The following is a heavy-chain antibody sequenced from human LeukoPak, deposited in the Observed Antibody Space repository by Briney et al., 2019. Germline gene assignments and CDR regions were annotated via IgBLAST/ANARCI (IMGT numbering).Heavy chain of an antibody. V-gene: IGHV4-4*02. J-gene: IGHJ4*02. CDR1: GGSISSSNW. CDR3: ARASNDYGDYSHFDY. D-gene: IGHD4-17*01. Sequence: SGTLSLTCAVSGGSISSSNWWSWVRQPPGKGLEWIGEIYRSGSANYNPSLKSRVTISVDKSKNQFSLRLSSVTAADTAVYYCARASNDYGDYSHFDYWGQGTLVTVSS. CDR2: IYRSGSA.